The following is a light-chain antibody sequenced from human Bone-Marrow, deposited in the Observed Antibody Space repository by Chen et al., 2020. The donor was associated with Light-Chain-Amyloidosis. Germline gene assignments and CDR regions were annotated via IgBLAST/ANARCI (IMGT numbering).Light chain of an antibody. CDR3: QNYNSAPRA. V-gene: IGKV1-27*01. CDR1: QGIASY. CDR2: AAT. J-gene: IGKJ1*01. Sequence: DIQMTQSPSSLSASVGDRVTITCRASQGIASYLAWYQQKPGKVPKLLIYAATTLQSGVPSRVSGSGSGADFTLTISSLQPEDVATYYCQNYNSAPRAFGQGTKVEI.